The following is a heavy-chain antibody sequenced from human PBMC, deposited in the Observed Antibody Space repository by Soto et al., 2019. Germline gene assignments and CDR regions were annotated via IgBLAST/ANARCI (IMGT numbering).Heavy chain of an antibody. CDR2: IIPVLGVE. D-gene: IGHD2-8*01. CDR1: GDTFSRST. CDR3: ASSTSGVYVFHD. V-gene: IGHV1-69*02. J-gene: IGHJ4*02. Sequence: QVQLVQSGAEVKNPGSSVKVSCKGSGDTFSRSTISWVRQVPGQRLEWMGRIIPVLGVENHAQNFQSRVTVTADKSTSTAYLELSSLKSEDTAIYYCASSTSGVYVFHDWGQGTLVTVSS.